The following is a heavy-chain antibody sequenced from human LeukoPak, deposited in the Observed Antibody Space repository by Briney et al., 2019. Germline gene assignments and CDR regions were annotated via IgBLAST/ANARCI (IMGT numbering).Heavy chain of an antibody. V-gene: IGHV4-30-4*07. CDR2: IYYTGST. J-gene: IGHJ5*02. CDR3: ARGGDSSGYEGRFDP. D-gene: IGHD3-22*01. CDR1: GGSISRSGYA. Sequence: PSETRSLTCAVSGGSISRSGYAWSWIREPPGKGLDWSAYIYYTGSTYYNPSLKSRVTISLDTARNQFSPKLTAVTAADTAVYYCARGGDSSGYEGRFDPWGQGTLVTVSS.